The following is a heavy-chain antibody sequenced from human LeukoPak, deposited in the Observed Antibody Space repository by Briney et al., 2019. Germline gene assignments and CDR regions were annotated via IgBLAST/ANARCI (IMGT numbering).Heavy chain of an antibody. CDR3: AGDRSLDTAFDY. J-gene: IGHJ4*02. CDR2: IYTTGRT. CDR1: GGSISSGFYY. D-gene: IGHD5-18*01. V-gene: IGHV4-61*02. Sequence: SQTLSLTCIVSGGSISSGFYYWSWVRQPAGQGLEWIGRIYTTGRTNYSPSLKSRVTISVDTSKNQFSLKLSSVTAADTAVYYCAGDRSLDTAFDYWGQGTLVTVSS.